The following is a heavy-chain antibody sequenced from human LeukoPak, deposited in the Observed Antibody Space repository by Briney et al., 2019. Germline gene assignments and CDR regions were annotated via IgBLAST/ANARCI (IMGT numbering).Heavy chain of an antibody. CDR1: GYTFTSYG. CDR3: ARGIGPGYNGYYFDY. CDR2: ISAYNGNT. V-gene: IGHV1-18*01. Sequence: ASVKVSCKASGYTFTSYGISWVRQARGQGLEWMEWISAYNGNTNYAQKLQGRVTMTTDTSTSTAYMELRSLRSDDTAVYYCARGIGPGYNGYYFDYWGQGTLVTVSS. D-gene: IGHD6-13*01. J-gene: IGHJ4*02.